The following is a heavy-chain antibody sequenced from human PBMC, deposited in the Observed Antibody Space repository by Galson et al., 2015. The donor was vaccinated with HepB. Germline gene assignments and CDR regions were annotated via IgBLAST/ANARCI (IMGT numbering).Heavy chain of an antibody. D-gene: IGHD3-16*01. CDR1: GYTFTAYH. J-gene: IGHJ4*02. V-gene: IGHV1-2*06. CDR3: ARDYIWGSRIDH. Sequence: SVKVSCKASGYTFTAYHIHWVRQAPGQGLEWMGRIDPSSGGTNYAQNFQGGVTLTRDTSITTAYVELNSLTSDDTAVYYCARDYIWGSRIDHWGQGTLVTVSS. CDR2: IDPSSGGT.